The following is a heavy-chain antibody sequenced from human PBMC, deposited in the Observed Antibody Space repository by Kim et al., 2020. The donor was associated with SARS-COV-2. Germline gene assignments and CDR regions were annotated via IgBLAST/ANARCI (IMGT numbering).Heavy chain of an antibody. CDR2: IYYSGST. CDR3: ARVLYYYDSSGYFLYYGMDV. Sequence: SETLSLTCTVSGGSISSYYWSWIRQPPGKGLEWIGYIYYSGSTNYNPSPKSRVTISVETSKNQFSLKLSSVTAADTAVYYCARVLYYYDSSGYFLYYGMDVWGQGTTVTVSS. J-gene: IGHJ6*02. V-gene: IGHV4-59*01. D-gene: IGHD3-22*01. CDR1: GGSISSYY.